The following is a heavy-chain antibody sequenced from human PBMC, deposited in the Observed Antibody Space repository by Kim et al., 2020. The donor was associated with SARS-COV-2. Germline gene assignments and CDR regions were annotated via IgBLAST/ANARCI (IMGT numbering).Heavy chain of an antibody. V-gene: IGHV4-39*01. CDR2: VCHTAQT. D-gene: IGHD3-10*01. Sequence: SETLSLTCSVSGGSFNSATFCWGWVRRPPGKGLEWIASVCHTAQTHYNPSLKSQVTISIDTSQRHFSLRLTSVSAADTAVYYCARHYYHGSGTYSPFDYWGQGVLVTVSS. CDR3: ARHYYHGSGTYSPFDY. J-gene: IGHJ4*02. CDR1: GGSFNSATFC.